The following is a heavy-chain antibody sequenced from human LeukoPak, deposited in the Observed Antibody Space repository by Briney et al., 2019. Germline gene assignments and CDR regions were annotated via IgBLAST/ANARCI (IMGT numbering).Heavy chain of an antibody. CDR3: ARLRPVVVTAGYLDY. CDR2: VYYTGST. CDR1: GGSVSNYY. Sequence: SETLSLTCRVSGGSVSNYYWSWIRQPPGKGLEWIGYVYYTGSTNYNPSLKSRVTMSVDTSKNQFSLKLTSVTAADTAVYYCARLRPVVVTAGYLDYWGQGTLVTVSS. J-gene: IGHJ4*02. D-gene: IGHD2-21*02. V-gene: IGHV4-59*02.